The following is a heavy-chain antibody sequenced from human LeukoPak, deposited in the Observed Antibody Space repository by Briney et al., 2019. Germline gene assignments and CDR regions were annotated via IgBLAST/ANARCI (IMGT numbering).Heavy chain of an antibody. CDR1: GYTFTSYD. CDR3: ARESGDN. D-gene: IGHD1-26*01. V-gene: IGHV1-2*02. J-gene: IGHJ4*02. Sequence: GASVKVSCKASGYTFTSYDINWVRQATGQGLEWMGWMNPNSGGTNYAQKFQGRVTMTRDTSISTAYMELSRLRSDDTAVYYCARESGDNWGQGTLVTVSS. CDR2: MNPNSGGT.